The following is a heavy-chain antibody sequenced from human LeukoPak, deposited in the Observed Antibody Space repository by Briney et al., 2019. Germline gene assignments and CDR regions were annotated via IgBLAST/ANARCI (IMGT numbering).Heavy chain of an antibody. D-gene: IGHD2-15*01. CDR2: IIPILGIA. CDR1: GGTFSSYA. CDR3: ARDNEGYCSGGSCYEFWFDP. J-gene: IGHJ5*02. V-gene: IGHV1-69*04. Sequence: SVKVSCKASGGTFSSYAISWVRQAPGQGLEWMGRIIPILGIANYAQKFQGRVTITADKSTSTAYMEPSSLRSEDTAVYYCARDNEGYCSGGSCYEFWFDPWGQGTLVTVSS.